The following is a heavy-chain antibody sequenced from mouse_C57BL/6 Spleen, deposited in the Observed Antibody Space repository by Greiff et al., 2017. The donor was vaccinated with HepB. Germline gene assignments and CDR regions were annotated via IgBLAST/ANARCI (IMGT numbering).Heavy chain of an antibody. J-gene: IGHJ2*01. D-gene: IGHD2-3*01. CDR3: ARVGGSYFYFDY. CDR2: IYPGDGDT. CDR1: GYAFSSYW. V-gene: IGHV1-80*01. Sequence: QVQLQQSGAELVKPGASVKISCKASGYAFSSYWMNWVKQRPGKGLEWIGQIYPGDGDTNYNGKFKGKATLTADKSSSTAYMQLSSLTSEDSAVYFCARVGGSYFYFDYWGQGTTLTVSS.